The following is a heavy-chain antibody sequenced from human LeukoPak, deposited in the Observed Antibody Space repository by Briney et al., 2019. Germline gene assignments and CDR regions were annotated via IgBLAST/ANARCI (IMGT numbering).Heavy chain of an antibody. CDR2: IIPIFGTA. CDR3: ARGVAGYYDILTGSNWFDP. D-gene: IGHD3-9*01. J-gene: IGHJ5*02. V-gene: IGHV1-69*05. CDR1: GGTFSSYA. Sequence: ASVKVSCKASGGTFSSYAISGVRQAPGQGLEWMGRIIPIFGTANYAQKFQGRVTITTDESTSTAYMELSSLRSEDTAVYYCARGVAGYYDILTGSNWFDPWGQGTLVTVSS.